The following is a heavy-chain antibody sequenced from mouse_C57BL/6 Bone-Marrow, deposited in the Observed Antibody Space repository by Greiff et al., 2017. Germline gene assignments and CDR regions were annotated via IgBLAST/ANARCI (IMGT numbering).Heavy chain of an antibody. CDR3: TRDGTYWYFDV. CDR1: GYTFTDYE. V-gene: IGHV1-15*01. CDR2: IDPETGGT. Sequence: QVQLQQSGAELVRPGASVTLSCKASGYTFTDYEMHWVKQTPVHGLEWIGAIDPETGGTAYNQKFKGKAILTADKSSSTAYMELRSLTSEDSAVYSCTRDGTYWYFDVWGTGTTVTVSS. D-gene: IGHD2-1*01. J-gene: IGHJ1*03.